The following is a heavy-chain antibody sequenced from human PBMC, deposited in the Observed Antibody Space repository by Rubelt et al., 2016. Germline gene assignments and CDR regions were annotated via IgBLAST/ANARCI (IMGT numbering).Heavy chain of an antibody. D-gene: IGHD2-2*01. CDR1: GGSINYYY. J-gene: IGHJ3*02. CDR3: ARASRYWGSSSCYLGALDI. CDR2: IYYSGST. Sequence: QVQLQESGPGLVQPSETLSLTCTVSGGSINYYYWTWIRQSPGKGLEWIGYIYYSGSTNYSPSLKSRATLSLDRSKSQFSLELTSVTAADTAVYYCARASRYWGSSSCYLGALDIWGQGRMVTVSS. V-gene: IGHV4-59*01.